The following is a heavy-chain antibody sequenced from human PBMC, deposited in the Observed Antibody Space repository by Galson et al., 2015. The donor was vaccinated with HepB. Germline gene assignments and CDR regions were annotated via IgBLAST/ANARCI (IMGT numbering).Heavy chain of an antibody. Sequence: SVKVSCKASGYTFTSYGIGWVRQAPGQGLEWMGWISAYNSNTDNAQKFQGRVTMTTDTATSTAYMELRSLRSDDTAVYYCARGALVVAVGATQNNWFDPWGRGTLVTVSS. J-gene: IGHJ5*02. D-gene: IGHD2-15*01. CDR1: GYTFTSYG. V-gene: IGHV1-18*01. CDR3: ARGALVVAVGATQNNWFDP. CDR2: ISAYNSNT.